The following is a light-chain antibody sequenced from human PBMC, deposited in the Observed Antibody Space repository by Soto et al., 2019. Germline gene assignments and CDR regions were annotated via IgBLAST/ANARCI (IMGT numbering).Light chain of an antibody. J-gene: IGKJ2*01. CDR1: QSVSSN. V-gene: IGKV3-15*01. CDR3: QQYNNWPLYT. Sequence: EIVMTQSPATLSVSPGERATLSCRASQSVSSNLAWYPQKPGQAPRLLIYGASTRATGIPARFSGSGSGTEFTLTISSLQSEDFAVYYCQQYNNWPLYTFGQGTKLEI. CDR2: GAS.